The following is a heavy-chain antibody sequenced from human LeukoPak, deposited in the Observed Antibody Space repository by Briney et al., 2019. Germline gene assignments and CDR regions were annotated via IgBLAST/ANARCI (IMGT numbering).Heavy chain of an antibody. J-gene: IGHJ4*02. Sequence: PLETLSLTCAVYGGSFSGYYWGWIRQPPGKGLEWIGSIYYSGSTYYNPSLKSRVTISVDTSKNQFSLKLSSVTAADTAVYYCARRFRYYYDSSGYYSEVDYWGQGTLVTVSS. CDR2: IYYSGST. CDR3: ARRFRYYYDSSGYYSEVDY. D-gene: IGHD3-22*01. V-gene: IGHV4-39*01. CDR1: GGSFSGYY.